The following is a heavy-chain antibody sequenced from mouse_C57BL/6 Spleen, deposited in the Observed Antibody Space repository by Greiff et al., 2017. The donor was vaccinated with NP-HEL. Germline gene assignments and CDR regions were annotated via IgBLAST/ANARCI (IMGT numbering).Heavy chain of an antibody. J-gene: IGHJ4*01. V-gene: IGHV6-3*01. D-gene: IGHD2-3*01. Sequence: EVKLEESGGGLVQPGGSMKLSCVASGFTFSNYWMNWVRQSPEKGLEWVAQIRLKSDNYATHYAESVKGRFTISRDDSKSSVYLQMNNLRAEDTGIYYCPSDGYYYAMDYWGQGTSVTVSS. CDR3: PSDGYYYAMDY. CDR2: IRLKSDNYAT. CDR1: GFTFSNYW.